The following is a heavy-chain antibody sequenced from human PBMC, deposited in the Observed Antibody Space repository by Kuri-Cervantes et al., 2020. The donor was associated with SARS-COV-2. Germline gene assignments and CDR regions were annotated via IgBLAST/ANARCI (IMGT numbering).Heavy chain of an antibody. D-gene: IGHD3-22*01. CDR2: IYYSGST. J-gene: IGHJ3*02. CDR1: GGSISSHY. V-gene: IGHV4-59*08. Sequence: SETLSLTCTVSGGSISSHYWSWIRQPPGKGLEWIGYIYYSGSTNYNPSLKSRVTISVDTSKNQFSLKLSSVTAADTAVYYCISSGYYNDAFDIWGQGTMVTVSS. CDR3: ISSGYYNDAFDI.